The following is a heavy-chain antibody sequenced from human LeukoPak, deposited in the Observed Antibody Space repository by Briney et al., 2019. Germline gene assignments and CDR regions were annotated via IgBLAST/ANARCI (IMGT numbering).Heavy chain of an antibody. Sequence: SLRLSCAASGFTFSSYGMHWVRQAPGKGLEWVAVIWYDGSNKYYADSVKGRFTISRDNSKNTLYLQMNSLRAEDTAVYYCARAESGYYFDYWGQGTLVTVSS. D-gene: IGHD1-14*01. V-gene: IGHV3-33*01. J-gene: IGHJ4*02. CDR3: ARAESGYYFDY. CDR2: IWYDGSNK. CDR1: GFTFSSYG.